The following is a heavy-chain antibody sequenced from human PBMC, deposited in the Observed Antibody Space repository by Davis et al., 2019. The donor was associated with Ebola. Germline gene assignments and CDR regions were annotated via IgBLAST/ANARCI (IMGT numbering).Heavy chain of an antibody. CDR3: ARRKVVPAAYWFDP. CDR1: GGTFSSYA. J-gene: IGHJ5*02. Sequence: ASVKVSCKASGGTFSSYAISWVRQAPGQGLEWMGWISAYNGNTNYAQKLQGRVTMTTDTSTSTAYMELRSLRSDDTAVYYCARRKVVPAAYWFDPWGQGTLVTVSS. CDR2: ISAYNGNT. D-gene: IGHD2-2*01. V-gene: IGHV1-18*01.